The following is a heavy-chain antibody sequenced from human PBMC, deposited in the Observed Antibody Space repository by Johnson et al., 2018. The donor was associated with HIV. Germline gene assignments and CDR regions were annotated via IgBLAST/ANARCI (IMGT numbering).Heavy chain of an antibody. V-gene: IGHV3-30*04. D-gene: IGHD3-22*01. CDR1: GFTFSSYA. CDR3: AKDRAEVVVVHDALDM. Sequence: QEKLVESGGGVVQPGRSLRLSCAASGFTFSSYAMHWVRQAPGKGLDWVAVISDDGSNEYYGDSVKGRFSISRDNSKKKLYLQMNSLRPEDTAVYYCAKDRAEVVVVHDALDMWGQGTMVTVSS. CDR2: ISDDGSNE. J-gene: IGHJ3*02.